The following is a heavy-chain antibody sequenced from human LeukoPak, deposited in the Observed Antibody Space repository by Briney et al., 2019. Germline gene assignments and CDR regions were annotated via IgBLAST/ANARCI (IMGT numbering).Heavy chain of an antibody. CDR2: ISNDGKYI. CDR3: AKHLDCGSTSCPPFDD. V-gene: IGHV3-21*01. D-gene: IGHD2-2*01. J-gene: IGHJ4*02. CDR1: GFTFSSYS. Sequence: GGSLRPSCAASGFTFSSYSMNWVRQAPGKGLEWVSSISNDGKYIYYADSVKGRFTISRDRAKSSLYLQMNSLRAEETAVYYCAKHLDCGSTSCPPFDDWGQGTLVTVSS.